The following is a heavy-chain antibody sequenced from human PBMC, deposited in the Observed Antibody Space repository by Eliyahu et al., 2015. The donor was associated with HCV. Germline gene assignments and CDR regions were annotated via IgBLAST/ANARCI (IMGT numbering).Heavy chain of an antibody. J-gene: IGHJ5*02. V-gene: IGHV3-30*18. CDR2: ISHDGSNR. CDR1: GFTXSVYP. Sequence: QVQLVESGGGEVQPGTSLRLSCEXSGFTXSVYPSKWTRHSPGKGLEWVAVISHDGSNRYXAASVRGRFSISRDNSGSALSLQMNTLRVDDSAVYYCAKAALSYYDWAHLDLWGQGVRVTVSS. D-gene: IGHD3-9*01. CDR3: AKAALSYYDWAHLDL.